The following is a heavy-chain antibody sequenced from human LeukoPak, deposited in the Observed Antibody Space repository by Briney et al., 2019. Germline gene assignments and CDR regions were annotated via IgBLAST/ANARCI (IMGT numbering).Heavy chain of an antibody. CDR1: GFTFSSYA. V-gene: IGHV3-23*01. CDR2: ISGSGGST. CDR3: AKDGSPDGSGSYYNPWYFDY. D-gene: IGHD3-10*01. Sequence: GGSLRLSCAASGFTFSSYAMSWVRQAPGKGLEWVSAISGSGGSTYYADSVKGRFTISRDNSKNTLYLQMNSLRAEDTAVYYCAKDGSPDGSGSYYNPWYFDYWGQGTLVTVSS. J-gene: IGHJ4*02.